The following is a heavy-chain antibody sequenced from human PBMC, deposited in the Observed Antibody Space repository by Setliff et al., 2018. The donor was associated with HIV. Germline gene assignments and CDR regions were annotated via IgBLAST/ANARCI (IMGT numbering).Heavy chain of an antibody. J-gene: IGHJ3*02. V-gene: IGHV1-46*01. CDR3: ASHHDYGGAFDI. CDR1: GYSFTNHY. D-gene: IGHD4-17*01. CDR2: INPTGGST. Sequence: ASVKVSCKPSGYSFTNHYMHWVRQAPGQGLEWMGVINPTGGSTRNTQKFQDRVTMTRDTSTSTVYMELSSLRSEDTAVYYCASHHDYGGAFDIWGQGTMVTVSS.